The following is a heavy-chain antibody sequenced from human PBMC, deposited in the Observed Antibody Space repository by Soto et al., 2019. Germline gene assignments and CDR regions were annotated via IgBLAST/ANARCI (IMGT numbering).Heavy chain of an antibody. D-gene: IGHD4-4*01. CDR3: AHSLLTVLHNWFDP. CDR2: IYWDDDK. Sequence: QITLKESGPTLVKPTQTLTLTCTFSGFSLSTSGVGVDWIRQPPGKALEWLALIYWDDDKRYSPSLKSRLTITKDTSKNQVVLTMTNMDPVDTATYYCAHSLLTVLHNWFDPWGQGTLVTVSS. CDR1: GFSLSTSGVG. J-gene: IGHJ5*02. V-gene: IGHV2-5*02.